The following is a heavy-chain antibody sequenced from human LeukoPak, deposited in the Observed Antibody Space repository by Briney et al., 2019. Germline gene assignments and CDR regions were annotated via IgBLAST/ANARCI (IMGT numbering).Heavy chain of an antibody. CDR1: GGSISGGKDF. CDR2: IYYTGST. CDR3: ARRGITYSASFFDS. V-gene: IGHV4-39*01. Sequence: SQTLSLTCAVSGGSISGGKDFWGWIRQSPGEGLDWSGSIYYTGSTYYNPSLKSRVTISVDTSKSEFSLMVHSVTAADTAMYYCARRGITYSASFFDSWGQGTLVTVAS. D-gene: IGHD6-13*01. J-gene: IGHJ4*02.